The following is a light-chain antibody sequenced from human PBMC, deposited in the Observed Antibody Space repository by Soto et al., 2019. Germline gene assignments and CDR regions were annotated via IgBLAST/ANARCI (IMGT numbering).Light chain of an antibody. J-gene: IGKJ2*01. Sequence: EIVMTQSPVTLSVSPGERATLSCRASQSVSNHLAWYQQKPGQAPRLLIYGASTRAIGIPARFSGSGSGTEFPLTIGSLQSEDFAVYYCQQYNNWPPRTFGQGTKLEIK. CDR3: QQYNNWPPRT. V-gene: IGKV3-15*01. CDR1: QSVSNH. CDR2: GAS.